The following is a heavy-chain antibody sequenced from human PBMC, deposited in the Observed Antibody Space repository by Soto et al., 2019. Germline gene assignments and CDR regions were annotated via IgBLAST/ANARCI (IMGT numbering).Heavy chain of an antibody. D-gene: IGHD3-10*01. J-gene: IGHJ4*02. CDR2: INHSGST. V-gene: IGHV4-34*01. CDR3: ARAVYGVDY. CDR1: GGSFSGYY. Sequence: PSETLSLTCAVYGGSFSGYYWSWIRQPPGKGLEWIGEINHSGSTNYNPSLKSRVTISVDTSKNQFSLKLSSVTAADTAVYYCARAVYGVDYWGQGTLVTVSS.